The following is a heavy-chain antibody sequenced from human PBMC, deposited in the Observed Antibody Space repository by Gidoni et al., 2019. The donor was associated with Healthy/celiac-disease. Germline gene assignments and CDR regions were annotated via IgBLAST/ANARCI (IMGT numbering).Heavy chain of an antibody. CDR3: AKDLGNYYGSGSYSEVYYFDY. CDR1: GFTFSSYA. V-gene: IGHV3-23*04. Sequence: EVQLVESGGGLVQPGGSLRLSCAASGFTFSSYAMRWVRQAPGKGLEWVSAISGSGGSTYYADSVKGRFTISRDNSKNTLYLQMNSLRAEDTAVYYCAKDLGNYYGSGSYSEVYYFDYWGQGTLVTVSS. D-gene: IGHD3-10*01. J-gene: IGHJ4*02. CDR2: ISGSGGST.